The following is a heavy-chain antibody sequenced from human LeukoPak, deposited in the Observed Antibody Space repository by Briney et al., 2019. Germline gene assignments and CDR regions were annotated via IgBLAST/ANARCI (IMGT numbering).Heavy chain of an antibody. Sequence: GGSLRLSCAASGFTFNYYGMHWVRQAAGKGLEWVANIKEDGSEKNYVDSVKGRFTISRDNAKNSLYLQMNSLRAEDTAIYYCARDIEQWLGRKYYYYMDVWGKGTTVTISS. J-gene: IGHJ6*03. CDR3: ARDIEQWLGRKYYYYMDV. CDR1: GFTFNYYG. CDR2: IKEDGSEK. V-gene: IGHV3-7*01. D-gene: IGHD6-19*01.